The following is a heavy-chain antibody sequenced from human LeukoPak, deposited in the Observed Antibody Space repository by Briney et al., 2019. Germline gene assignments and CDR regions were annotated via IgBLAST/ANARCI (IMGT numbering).Heavy chain of an antibody. D-gene: IGHD1-1*01. V-gene: IGHV3-74*01. CDR3: ARNSRYDFDY. CDR2: IKSDGSYI. CDR1: GFAFNSYW. Sequence: PGGSLRLSCAATGFAFNSYWMHWVRQVPGKGLVWVSEIKSDGSYISYADSVKGRFTISRDNAKNTLYLQMNSLSAEDTAVYYCARNSRYDFDYWGQGTLVTVSS. J-gene: IGHJ4*02.